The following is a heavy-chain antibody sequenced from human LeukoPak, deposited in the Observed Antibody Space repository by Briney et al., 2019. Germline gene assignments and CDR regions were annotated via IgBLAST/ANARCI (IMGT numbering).Heavy chain of an antibody. Sequence: GGSLRLSCAASGFTFSDYYMSWIRQAPGKGLEWISYIRSSGSTIYYADSVKGRFTISRDNARNSLYLQMNSLRAEDTAIYYCVRGNSAWYHFDYWGQGTLVTVSS. CDR3: VRGNSAWYHFDY. CDR2: IRSSGSTI. V-gene: IGHV3-11*04. D-gene: IGHD6-19*01. CDR1: GFTFSDYY. J-gene: IGHJ4*02.